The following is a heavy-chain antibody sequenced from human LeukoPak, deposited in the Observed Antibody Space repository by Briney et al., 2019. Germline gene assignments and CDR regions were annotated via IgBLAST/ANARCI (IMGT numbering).Heavy chain of an antibody. D-gene: IGHD3-3*01. J-gene: IGHJ4*02. CDR3: ARDRYDFWSGYYPI. CDR1: GFTFSSYA. CDR2: ISYDGSNK. Sequence: GRSLRLSCAASGFTFSSYAMHWVRQAPGKGLEWVAVISYDGSNKYYADSVKGRFTISRDNSKNTLYLQMNSLRAEDTAVYYCARDRYDFWSGYYPIWGQGTLVTVSS. V-gene: IGHV3-30*04.